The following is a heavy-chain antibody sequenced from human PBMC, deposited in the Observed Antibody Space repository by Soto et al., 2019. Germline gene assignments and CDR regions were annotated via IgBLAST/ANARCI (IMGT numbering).Heavy chain of an antibody. CDR3: ARTSTIFGVDYYYGMDV. V-gene: IGHV2-70*11. J-gene: IGHJ6*02. D-gene: IGHD3-3*01. CDR1: GFSLSTSGMC. Sequence: SGPTLVNPTQTLTLTCTFSGFSLSTSGMCVSWIRQPPGKALEWLARIDWDGDKYYSTSLKTRLTISKDTSKNQVVLTMTNMDPVDTATYYCARTSTIFGVDYYYGMDVWGQGTTVTVSS. CDR2: IDWDGDK.